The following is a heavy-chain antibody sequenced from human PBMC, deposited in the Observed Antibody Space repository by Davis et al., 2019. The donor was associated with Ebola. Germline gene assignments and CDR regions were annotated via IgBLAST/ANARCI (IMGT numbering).Heavy chain of an antibody. J-gene: IGHJ6*03. CDR3: AKAPVYDYYYMDV. V-gene: IGHV3-23*01. Sequence: GESLKISCAASGFTFSSYAMSWVRQAPGKGLEWVSAISGSGGSTYYADSVKGRFTISRDNSKNTLYLQMNSLRAEDTAVYYCAKAPVYDYYYMDVWGKGTTVTVSS. CDR2: ISGSGGST. CDR1: GFTFSSYA.